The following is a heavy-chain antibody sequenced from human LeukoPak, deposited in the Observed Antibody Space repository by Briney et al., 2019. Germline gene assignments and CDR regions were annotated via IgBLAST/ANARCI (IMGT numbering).Heavy chain of an antibody. V-gene: IGHV3-7*01. D-gene: IGHD3-22*01. J-gene: IGHJ5*02. Sequence: PGGSLRLSCAASGFTFSSYWMSWVRQAPGKGLEWVANIKQGGSEKYYVDSVKGRFTISRDNAKNSLYLQMNSLRAEDTAVYYCARVGSYYDSSGQTDWFDPWGQGTLVTVSS. CDR2: IKQGGSEK. CDR1: GFTFSSYW. CDR3: ARVGSYYDSSGQTDWFDP.